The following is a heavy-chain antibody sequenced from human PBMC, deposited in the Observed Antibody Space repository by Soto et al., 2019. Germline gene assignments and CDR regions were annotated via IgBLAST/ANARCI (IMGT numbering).Heavy chain of an antibody. CDR3: ASPVITMIVVVNDAFDI. Sequence: QVPLVQSGTEVKKPGASVKVSCKVSGYTLTELSMHWVRQAPGKGLEWMGGFDPEDGETIYAQKFQGRVTMTEDTSTDTAYMELSSLRSEDTAVYYCASPVITMIVVVNDAFDIWGQGTMVTVSS. D-gene: IGHD3-22*01. J-gene: IGHJ3*02. CDR2: FDPEDGET. CDR1: GYTLTELS. V-gene: IGHV1-24*01.